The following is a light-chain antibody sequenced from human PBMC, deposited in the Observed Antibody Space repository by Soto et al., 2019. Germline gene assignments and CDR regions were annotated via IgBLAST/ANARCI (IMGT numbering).Light chain of an antibody. J-gene: IGKJ5*01. V-gene: IGKV1-9*01. CDR1: QGISSY. Sequence: DIQLTQSPSFLSASVGDRVTITCRASQGISSYLAWYQQKPGKAPKLLIYAASTLQSGVPSRFSGSGSGTEFTLTISSLQPEDVATYYCQQLNSYTITFGHGTRLEIK. CDR3: QQLNSYTIT. CDR2: AAS.